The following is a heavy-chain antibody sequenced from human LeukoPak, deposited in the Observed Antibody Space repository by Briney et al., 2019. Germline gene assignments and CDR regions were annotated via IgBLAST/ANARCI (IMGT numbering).Heavy chain of an antibody. V-gene: IGHV3-48*04. D-gene: IGHD5/OR15-5a*01. Sequence: PGGSLRLSCAASGFTFSSYSMNWVRQAPGKGLEWVSYISSSSSTIYYADSVKGRFTISRDNPKNSLYLQMNSLRAEDTAVYYCAREVYYFDYWGQGTLVTVSS. CDR3: AREVYYFDY. CDR2: ISSSSSTI. J-gene: IGHJ4*02. CDR1: GFTFSSYS.